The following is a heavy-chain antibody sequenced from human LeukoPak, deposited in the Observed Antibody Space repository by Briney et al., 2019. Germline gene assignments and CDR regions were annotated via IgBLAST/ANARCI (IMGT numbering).Heavy chain of an antibody. CDR3: ARRLFQLSRYAFDI. D-gene: IGHD1-1*01. V-gene: IGHV4-34*01. CDR2: INHSGRN. J-gene: IGHJ3*02. Sequence: SETLSLTCAVDGGSFSDYYWSWIRQPPGKGLEWIGEINHSGRNNYNPSLKGRLTISIDTSKNQFSLKLSSVTAADTAVYYCARRLFQLSRYAFDIWGQGTMVTVSS. CDR1: GGSFSDYY.